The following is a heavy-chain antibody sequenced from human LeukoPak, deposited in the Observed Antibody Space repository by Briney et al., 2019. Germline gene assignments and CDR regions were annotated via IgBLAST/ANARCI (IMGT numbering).Heavy chain of an antibody. J-gene: IGHJ6*03. Sequence: GGSLRLSCAASGFTFSSYAMTWVRQAPGKGLEWVSAISGSGGTGTYYADSVKGRFTISRDNSKNTLYLQMNSLRAEDTAVYYCAKYVLRFLEPGLNYYMDVWGKGTTVTVSS. CDR1: GFTFSSYA. V-gene: IGHV3-23*01. CDR3: AKYVLRFLEPGLNYYMDV. CDR2: ISGSGGTGT. D-gene: IGHD3-3*01.